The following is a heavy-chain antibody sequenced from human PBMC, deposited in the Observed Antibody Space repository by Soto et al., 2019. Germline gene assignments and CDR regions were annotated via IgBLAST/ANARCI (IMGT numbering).Heavy chain of an antibody. CDR1: GYTFTGYY. CDR2: INPNSGGT. CDR3: ARGDYGGSYDAFDI. J-gene: IGHJ3*02. V-gene: IGHV1-2*04. D-gene: IGHD4-17*01. Sequence: QVQLVQSGAEVKKPGASVKVSCKASGYTFTGYYMHWVRQAPGQGLEWMGWINPNSGGTNYAQKFQGWVTMTRDTSISTDYMELSRLRSVDAAVYYCARGDYGGSYDAFDIWGQVTRVTVSS.